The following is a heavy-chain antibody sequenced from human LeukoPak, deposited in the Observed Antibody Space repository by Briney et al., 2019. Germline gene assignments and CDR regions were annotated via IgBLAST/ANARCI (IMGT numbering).Heavy chain of an antibody. Sequence: GGSLRLSCAASGFTFSSYAMSWVRQAPGKGLEWVSAISGSGGSTYYADSVKGRFTISRDNAKNSLYLQMNSLRAEDTAVYYCARDYSDYDGFDYWGQGTLVTVSS. CDR2: ISGSGGST. J-gene: IGHJ4*02. CDR1: GFTFSSYA. D-gene: IGHD5-12*01. V-gene: IGHV3-23*01. CDR3: ARDYSDYDGFDY.